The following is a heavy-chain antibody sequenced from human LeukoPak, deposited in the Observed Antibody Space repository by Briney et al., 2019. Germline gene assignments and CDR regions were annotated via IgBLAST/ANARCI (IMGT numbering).Heavy chain of an antibody. D-gene: IGHD4-17*01. CDR1: GFTFSSYE. J-gene: IGHJ4*02. CDR2: ISSSGSTM. V-gene: IGHV3-48*03. CDR3: ARYGDY. Sequence: PGGSLRLSCAASGFTFSSYEMIWVRQAPGKGLEWVSYISSSGSTMYYADSVKGRFTTSRDNAKNSLYLQMNSLRAEDTAVYYCARYGDYWGQGTLVTVSS.